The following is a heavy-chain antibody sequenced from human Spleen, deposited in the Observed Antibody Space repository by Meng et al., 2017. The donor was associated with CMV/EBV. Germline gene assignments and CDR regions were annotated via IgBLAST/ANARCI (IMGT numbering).Heavy chain of an antibody. D-gene: IGHD1-14*01. CDR2: INDIGDT. CDR1: GGSFSGYY. V-gene: IGHV4-34*01. CDR3: TRRTLPFEV. J-gene: IGHJ4*02. Sequence: QVLLQQWGGGLLKPSETLSLTCAVYGGSFSGYYWGWIRQSPGKGLEWIGEINDIGDTNYNPSLKSRVTISVDTSKNRFSLKLSSVTAADRAVYYCTRRTLPFEVWGQGTLVTVSS.